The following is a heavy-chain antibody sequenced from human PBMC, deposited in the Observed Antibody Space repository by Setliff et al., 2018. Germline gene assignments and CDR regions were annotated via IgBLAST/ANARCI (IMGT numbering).Heavy chain of an antibody. J-gene: IGHJ6*03. V-gene: IGHV4-4*07. CDR3: ARDSRGNPPNYMDV. CDR2: IYTSGST. Sequence: PSETLSLTCTVSGGSISSYYWSWIRQPAGRGLEWIGRIYTSGSTNYNPSLKSRVTMSVDTSKNRFSLKLSAVTAADTAVYYCARDSRGNPPNYMDVWGKGTTVTVSS. CDR1: GGSISSYY.